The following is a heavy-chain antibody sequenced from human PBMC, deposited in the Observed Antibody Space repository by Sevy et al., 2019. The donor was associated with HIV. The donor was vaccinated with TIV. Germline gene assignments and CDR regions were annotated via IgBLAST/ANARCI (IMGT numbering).Heavy chain of an antibody. CDR3: AKGYSSGWYAAFDI. Sequence: GGSLRLSCAASGFTFSSYGMHWVRQAPGKGLEWVAVISYDGSNKYYADSVKGRFTISRDNSKNTLYLQMNSLGAEDTAVYYCAKGYSSGWYAAFDIWGQGTMVTVSS. CDR2: ISYDGSNK. V-gene: IGHV3-30*18. J-gene: IGHJ3*02. D-gene: IGHD6-19*01. CDR1: GFTFSSYG.